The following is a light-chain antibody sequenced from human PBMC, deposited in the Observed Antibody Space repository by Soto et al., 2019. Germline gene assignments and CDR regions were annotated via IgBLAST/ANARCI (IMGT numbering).Light chain of an antibody. CDR3: QQSYSTPWT. J-gene: IGKJ1*01. CDR2: AAS. V-gene: IGKV1-39*01. CDR1: QTISNY. Sequence: DIQMTQSPSSLSASVGDRVTITCRASQTISNYLNWYQQTPGKAPKVLIYAASSLLGGVSSRFSGSGSGTDFTLTISVLQPEDFATYYCQQSYSTPWTFGQGTKVDI.